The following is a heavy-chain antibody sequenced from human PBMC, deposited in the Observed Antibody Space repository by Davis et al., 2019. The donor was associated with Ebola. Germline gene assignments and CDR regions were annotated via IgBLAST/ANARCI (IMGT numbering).Heavy chain of an antibody. CDR3: ARVLRFLEWLPRYYYYGMDV. CDR1: GFTVSSNY. D-gene: IGHD3-3*01. Sequence: GESLKISCAASGFTVSSNYMSWVRQAPGKGLEWVSVIYSGGSTYYADSVKGRFTISRDNAKNSLYLQMNSLRAEDTAVYYCARVLRFLEWLPRYYYYGMDVWGQGTTVTVSS. CDR2: IYSGGST. V-gene: IGHV3-53*01. J-gene: IGHJ6*02.